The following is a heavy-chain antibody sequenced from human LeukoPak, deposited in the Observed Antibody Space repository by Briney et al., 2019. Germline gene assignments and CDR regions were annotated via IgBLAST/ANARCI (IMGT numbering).Heavy chain of an antibody. CDR2: IGSSSSYI. CDR3: ARDLSWWLLH. V-gene: IGHV3-21*01. CDR1: GFTFSSYS. J-gene: IGHJ4*02. Sequence: GGSLRLSCAVSGFTFSSYSMNWVRQAPGKGLEWVSSIGSSSSYIYYADSVKGRFTISRDNAKNSLYLQMNSLRAEDTAVYYCARDLSWWLLHWGQGTLVTVSS. D-gene: IGHD2-21*02.